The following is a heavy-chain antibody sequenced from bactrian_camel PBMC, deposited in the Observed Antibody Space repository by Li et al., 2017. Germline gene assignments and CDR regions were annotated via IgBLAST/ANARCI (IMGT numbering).Heavy chain of an antibody. J-gene: IGHJ6*01. Sequence: VQLVESGGGLVQPGGSLRLSCAASGIRLSILEMSWVRQAPEKGREWVSSISSGGGVTYYADSVKGRFTISRDNAESTLSLQMNSLKPEDTAIYYCAAKLMAFRWLGHFPPMTDFNYWCQGTQVTVS. V-gene: IGHV3S40*01. D-gene: IGHD5*01. CDR2: ISSGGGVT. CDR3: AAKLMAFRWLGHFPPMTDFNY. CDR1: GIRLSILE.